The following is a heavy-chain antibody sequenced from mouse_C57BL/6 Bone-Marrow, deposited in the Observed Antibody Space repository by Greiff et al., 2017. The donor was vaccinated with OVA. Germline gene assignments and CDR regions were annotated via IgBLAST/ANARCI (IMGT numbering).Heavy chain of an antibody. D-gene: IGHD2-4*01. CDR3: ARSDDYPWFAY. CDR2: IYPSDSET. V-gene: IGHV1-61*01. CDR1: GYTFTSYW. J-gene: IGHJ3*01. Sequence: QVQLQQPGAELVRPGSSVKLSCKASGYTFTSYWMDWVKQRPGQGLEWIGNIYPSDSETHYNQKFKDKATLTVAKSSSTAYMQLSSLTSEDSAVYYCARSDDYPWFAYWGQGTLVTVSA.